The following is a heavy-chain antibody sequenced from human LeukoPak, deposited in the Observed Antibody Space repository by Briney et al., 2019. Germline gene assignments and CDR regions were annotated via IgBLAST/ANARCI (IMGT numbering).Heavy chain of an antibody. J-gene: IGHJ4*02. Sequence: PSETLSLTCAVSGGSISSSNWWSWVRQPPGKGLEWIGEIYHSGSTNYNPSLKSRVTISVDKSKNQFSLKLSSVTAADTAVYYCASGYYDILTGYSYFDYWGQGTLVAVSS. CDR2: IYHSGST. CDR3: ASGYYDILTGYSYFDY. CDR1: GGSISSSNW. V-gene: IGHV4-4*02. D-gene: IGHD3-9*01.